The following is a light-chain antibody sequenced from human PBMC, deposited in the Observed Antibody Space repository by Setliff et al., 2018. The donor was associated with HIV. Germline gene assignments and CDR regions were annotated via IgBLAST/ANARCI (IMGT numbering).Light chain of an antibody. CDR2: DDT. Sequence: SYELTQPPSVSVAPGKTARITCGGNKIGRKSVHWYQQKPGQAPVLVVYDDTVRPSGIPERFSGSKSGNTATLTIIRVEAGDEADYYCQVWDTSIDHYVFGAGTKV. V-gene: IGLV3-21*03. J-gene: IGLJ1*01. CDR1: KIGRKS. CDR3: QVWDTSIDHYV.